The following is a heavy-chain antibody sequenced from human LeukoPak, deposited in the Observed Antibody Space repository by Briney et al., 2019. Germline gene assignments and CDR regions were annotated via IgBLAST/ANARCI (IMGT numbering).Heavy chain of an antibody. CDR1: GGSFSGYY. J-gene: IGHJ4*02. CDR3: ARSGATTINPFDY. D-gene: IGHD1-26*01. V-gene: IGHV4-34*01. CDR2: IDHSGTT. Sequence: NASETLSLTCAVYGGSFSGYYWSWIRQPPGKGLQWIGEIDHSGTTNCNPSLKSRVTMSVDTSKNQFSLMLTSVTAADTAVYYCARSGATTINPFDYWGQGTLVTVSS.